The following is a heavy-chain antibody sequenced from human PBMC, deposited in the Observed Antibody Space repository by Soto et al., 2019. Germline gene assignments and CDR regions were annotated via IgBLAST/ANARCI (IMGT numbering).Heavy chain of an antibody. Sequence: SETLSLTCTVSGGSISSGGYYWSWIRQHPGKGLEWIGYIYYSGSTYYNPSLKSRVTISVDTSKNQFSLKLSSVTAADTAMYYCARSGYCSSTSCYIGGGYYYYGMDVWGQGTTVTVSS. CDR3: ARSGYCSSTSCYIGGGYYYYGMDV. V-gene: IGHV4-31*03. J-gene: IGHJ6*02. D-gene: IGHD2-2*02. CDR2: IYYSGST. CDR1: GGSISSGGYY.